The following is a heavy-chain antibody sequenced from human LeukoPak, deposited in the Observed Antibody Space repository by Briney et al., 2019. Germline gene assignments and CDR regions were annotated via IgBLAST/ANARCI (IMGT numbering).Heavy chain of an antibody. V-gene: IGHV1-24*01. CDR3: ARDRGYEQQRWFDL. J-gene: IGHJ5*01. CDR1: GHTLGELS. CDR2: FDPEDGKR. Sequence: ASVKVSCKLSGHTLGELSIHWVRQPPARGLERMGSFDPEDGKRMYAREFQGRLSMTEDTSTDTAYMELSSLRSEDTAVYYCARDRGYEQQRWFDLWGQGTLVTVSS. D-gene: IGHD6-13*01.